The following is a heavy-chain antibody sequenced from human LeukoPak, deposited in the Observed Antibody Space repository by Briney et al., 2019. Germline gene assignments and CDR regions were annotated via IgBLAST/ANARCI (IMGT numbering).Heavy chain of an antibody. CDR2: IYYSGST. D-gene: IGHD4-17*01. V-gene: IGHV4-39*07. J-gene: IGHJ4*02. CDR3: ARETTATRVFDY. CDR1: GGSISSSSYY. Sequence: SETLSLTCTVSGGSISSSSYYWGWIRQPPGKGLEWIGSIYYSGSTYYNPSLKSRVTISVDTSKNQFSLKLSSVTAADTAVYYCARETTATRVFDYWGQGTLVTVSS.